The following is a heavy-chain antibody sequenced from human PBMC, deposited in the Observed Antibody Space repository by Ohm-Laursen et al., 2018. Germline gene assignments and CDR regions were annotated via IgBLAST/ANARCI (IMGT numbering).Heavy chain of an antibody. J-gene: IGHJ3*02. D-gene: IGHD3-10*02. CDR1: GFTFSSHD. V-gene: IGHV3-48*03. CDR2: ISSSGGTI. CDR3: AKDVRRGAAFDI. Sequence: SLRLSCSASGFTFSSHDINWVRQAPGKGLKWASYISSSGGTIYYADSVKGRFTISRDNAKNSLYLQMNSLRAEDTALYYCAKDVRRGAAFDIWGQGTTVTVSS.